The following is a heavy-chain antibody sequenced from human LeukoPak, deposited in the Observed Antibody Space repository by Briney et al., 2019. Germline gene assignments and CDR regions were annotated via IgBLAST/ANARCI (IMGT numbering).Heavy chain of an antibody. V-gene: IGHV4-59*01. CDR3: ARGRVSSSTWYSTYYYFFYMDF. J-gene: IGHJ6*03. CDR2: VDHTGST. CDR1: DDSITMYY. D-gene: IGHD4-11*01. Sequence: SETLSLTCTVSDDSITMYYWTWIRQPPGKGLEWLGYVDHTGSTKFNPSLNGRVSISRDTSNNFFSLRLRSVTAADTAVYFCARGRVSSSTWYSTYYYFFYMDFWGKGTTVTVSS.